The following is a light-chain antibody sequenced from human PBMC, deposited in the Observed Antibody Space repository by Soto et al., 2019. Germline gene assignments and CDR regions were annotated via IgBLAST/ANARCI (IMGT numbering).Light chain of an antibody. V-gene: IGLV2-11*01. J-gene: IGLJ3*02. CDR2: DVS. CDR1: SSDVGGYNY. CDR3: CSYAGTYTLWV. Sequence: QSALTQPRSVSGSPGQSVTISCTGTSSDVGGYNYVSWYQQYPGKAPKLIIYDVSKRPSGVPDRFSGSKSGNTASLTISGLQAEDEAHYYCCSYAGTYTLWVFGGGTKLTVL.